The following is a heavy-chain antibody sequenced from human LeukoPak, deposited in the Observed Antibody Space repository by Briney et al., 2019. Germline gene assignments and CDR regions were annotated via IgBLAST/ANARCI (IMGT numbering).Heavy chain of an antibody. CDR2: INHSGST. V-gene: IGHV4-34*01. D-gene: IGHD6-19*01. CDR1: GGSFSGYY. CDR3: ARRGQWLEEGWFDP. J-gene: IGHJ5*02. Sequence: SETLSLTCAVYGGSFSGYYWSRIRQPPGKGLEWIGEINHSGSTNYNPSLKSQVTMSVDTSKNQFSLRLTSVTAADTAVYYCARRGQWLEEGWFDPWGQGTLVTVSS.